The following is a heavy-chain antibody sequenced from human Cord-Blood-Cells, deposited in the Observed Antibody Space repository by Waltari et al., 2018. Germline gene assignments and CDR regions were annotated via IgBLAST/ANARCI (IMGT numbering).Heavy chain of an antibody. V-gene: IGHV1-2*02. CDR3: ARDQVYYGSGSYYDY. CDR1: GYTFTGYY. D-gene: IGHD3-10*01. J-gene: IGHJ4*02. CDR2: INPNRGGT. Sequence: QVQLVQSGAEVKKPGASVKVSCKASGYTFTGYYMHWVRQAPGQGLEWMGWINPNRGGTNYAQKFQGRVTMTRDTSISTAYMELSRLRSDDTAVYYCARDQVYYGSGSYYDYWGQGTLVTVSS.